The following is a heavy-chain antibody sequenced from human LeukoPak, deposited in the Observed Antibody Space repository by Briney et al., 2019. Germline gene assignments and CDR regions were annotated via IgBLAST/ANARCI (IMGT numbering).Heavy chain of an antibody. V-gene: IGHV1-2*02. CDR3: AREGGGARVVNWFDP. J-gene: IGHJ5*02. CDR1: GYTCTGDY. D-gene: IGHD2-2*01. Sequence: GDSVTVSFKASGYTCTGDYMDWGGQAPGQGLEWMGWINPNRGGTNYAQKFQGRVTMTRDTSISTAYMELSRLRSDDTAVEYCAREGGGARVVNWFDPWGQGTLVTVSS. CDR2: INPNRGGT.